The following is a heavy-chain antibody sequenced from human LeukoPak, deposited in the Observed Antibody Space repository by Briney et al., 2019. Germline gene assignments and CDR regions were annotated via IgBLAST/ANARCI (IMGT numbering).Heavy chain of an antibody. CDR1: GFTVSANY. CDR3: ARGESIAAAGDAFDI. J-gene: IGHJ3*02. D-gene: IGHD6-13*01. CDR2: ISSSSSYI. V-gene: IGHV3-21*01. Sequence: GGSLRLSCAASGFTVSANYMSWVRQAPGKGLEWVSSISSSSSYIYYADSVKGRFTISRDNAKNSLYLQMNSLRAEDTAVYYCARGESIAAAGDAFDIWGQGTMVTVSS.